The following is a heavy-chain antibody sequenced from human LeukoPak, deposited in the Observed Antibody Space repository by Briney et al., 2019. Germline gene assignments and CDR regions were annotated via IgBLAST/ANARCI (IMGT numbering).Heavy chain of an antibody. V-gene: IGHV4-38-2*01. Sequence: PGGSLRLSCAASGFTFSSYAMSWVRQAPGKGLEWIGSIYYSGSTYYNPSLKSRVTISVDTSKNQFSLKLNSVTAADTAVYYCARHFGVVIHFDYWGQGTLVTVSS. D-gene: IGHD3-3*01. J-gene: IGHJ4*02. CDR1: GFTFSSYA. CDR3: ARHFGVVIHFDY. CDR2: IYYSGST.